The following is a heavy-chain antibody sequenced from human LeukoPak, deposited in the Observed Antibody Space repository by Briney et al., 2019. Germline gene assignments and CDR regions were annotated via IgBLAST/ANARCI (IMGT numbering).Heavy chain of an antibody. CDR1: GGTSNSHA. D-gene: IGHD3-22*01. CDR3: TTNDGGGYQWGDFFDF. CDR2: IIPNLGTT. Sequence: GASVKVSCKASGGTSNSHAISWVRQAPGQGLEWRGRIIPNLGTTNRAQNFQDRVTLTADKSTNTAYMELTSLTSDDTAVYCATTNDGGGYQWGDFFDFWGQGTLVTVSS. J-gene: IGHJ4*02. V-gene: IGHV1-69*04.